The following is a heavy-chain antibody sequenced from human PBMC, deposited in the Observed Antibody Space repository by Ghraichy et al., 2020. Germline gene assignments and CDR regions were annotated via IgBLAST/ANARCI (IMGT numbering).Heavy chain of an antibody. CDR3: AAVNNWVDAFDI. CDR2: IVVGSGNT. Sequence: SVKVSCKTSRFTFTSPVSQWLLQARGLRLNWIGWIVVGSGNTNYAQKFQERVTSTRDMSTSTAYMELSSLRSEDTAVYDCAAVNNWVDAFDIWGQVLMVTVAS. D-gene: IGHD1-20*01. V-gene: IGHV1-58*01. CDR1: RFTFTSPV. J-gene: IGHJ3*02.